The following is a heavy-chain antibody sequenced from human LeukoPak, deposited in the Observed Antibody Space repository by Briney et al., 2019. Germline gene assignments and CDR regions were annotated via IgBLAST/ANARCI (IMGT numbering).Heavy chain of an antibody. CDR1: GFTFSSYA. CDR2: ISGSGGST. D-gene: IGHD5-12*01. J-gene: IGHJ4*02. Sequence: GGSLRLSCAASGFTFSSYAMSWVRQAPGKGLEWVSAISGSGGSTYYADSVKGRFTISRDNSKNTLYLQMNSLRAEDTAVYYCAKAGGGYCFPFALRSYYFDYWGQGTLVTVSS. CDR3: AKAGGGYCFPFALRSYYFDY. V-gene: IGHV3-23*01.